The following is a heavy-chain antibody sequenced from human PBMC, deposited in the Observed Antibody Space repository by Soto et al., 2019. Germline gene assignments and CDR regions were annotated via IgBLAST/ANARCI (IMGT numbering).Heavy chain of an antibody. D-gene: IGHD5-12*01. CDR1: DFTFTSAW. Sequence: EVQLVESGGGLVEPGGSLRLSCAASDFTFTSAWMNWVRQAPGKGLEWVGRIKSKTDGGSTDSAAPVRNRFTISRDDSKSMLYLQRNGRQAEDTAVYYCTPGPSRGFSGVPDYWGQGTLVTVSS. CDR3: TPGPSRGFSGVPDY. V-gene: IGHV3-15*07. J-gene: IGHJ4*02. CDR2: IKSKTDGGST.